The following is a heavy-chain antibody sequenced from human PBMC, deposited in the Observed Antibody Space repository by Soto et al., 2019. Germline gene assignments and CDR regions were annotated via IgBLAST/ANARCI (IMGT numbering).Heavy chain of an antibody. D-gene: IGHD3-16*01. J-gene: IGHJ6*02. CDR1: GFSVGDNY. CDR3: ARSSGRRHVFTFDYGLDV. Sequence: QVQLVESGGGLVEPGGSLRLSCAASGFSVGDNYMTWIRQAPGKGLEWLSYSSSSGGYTNYADSVKGRCTISRDNGKNSLYLQMDSLRAEDTAVYFCARSSGRRHVFTFDYGLDVWGQGTTVTVSS. V-gene: IGHV3-11*06. CDR2: SSSSGGYT.